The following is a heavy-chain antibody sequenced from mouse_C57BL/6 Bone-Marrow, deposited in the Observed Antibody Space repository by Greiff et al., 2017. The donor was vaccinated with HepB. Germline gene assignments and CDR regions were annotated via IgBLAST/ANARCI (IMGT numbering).Heavy chain of an antibody. D-gene: IGHD2-5*01. CDR1: GFTFTDYY. J-gene: IGHJ3*01. CDR2: IRNKANGYTT. Sequence: DVQLVESGGGLVQPGGSLSLSCAASGFTFTDYYMSWVRQPPGKALEWLGFIRNKANGYTTEYSASVKGRFTISRDNSQSILYLQMNALRAEDSATYYCARSLYYSNPAWFAYWGQGTLVTVSA. V-gene: IGHV7-3*01. CDR3: ARSLYYSNPAWFAY.